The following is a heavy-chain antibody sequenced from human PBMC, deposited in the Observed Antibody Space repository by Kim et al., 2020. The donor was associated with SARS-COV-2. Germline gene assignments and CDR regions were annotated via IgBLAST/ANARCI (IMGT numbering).Heavy chain of an antibody. Sequence: TYAQKFQGRVTMSRDTSASTVYMELSSLRSDDTAVYYCARGLGSGSYYGYWGQGTLVTVSS. J-gene: IGHJ4*02. CDR3: ARGLGSGSYYGY. V-gene: IGHV1-46*01. D-gene: IGHD1-26*01.